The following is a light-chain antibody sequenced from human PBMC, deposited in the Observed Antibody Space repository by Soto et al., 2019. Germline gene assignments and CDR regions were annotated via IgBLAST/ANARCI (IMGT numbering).Light chain of an antibody. V-gene: IGKV3-15*01. Sequence: EIVMTQSPATLSVSPGERATLSCRASQTVNSNLAWYQQRPGQAPRLLIYGASTRATDIPARFSGSGSGTEFTLTISSLQSEDFAVYYCQQYNNWLYTFGQGTKLEIK. CDR1: QTVNSN. CDR2: GAS. CDR3: QQYNNWLYT. J-gene: IGKJ2*01.